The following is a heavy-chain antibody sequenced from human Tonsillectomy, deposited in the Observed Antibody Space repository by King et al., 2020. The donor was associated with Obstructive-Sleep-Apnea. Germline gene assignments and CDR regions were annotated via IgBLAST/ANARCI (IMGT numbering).Heavy chain of an antibody. J-gene: IGHJ3*02. CDR2: IYYSGST. Sequence: QLQESGPGLVKPSETLSLTCTVSGGSISRYYWSWIRQSPGKGLEWIGYIYYSGSTNYNPSLQSRVTFSVETSKNRFSLKLNSVIAADTAVYYCARAIITLEPGTDGFDIWGQGTMVTVSS. CDR1: GGSISRYY. D-gene: IGHD3-16*01. CDR3: ARAIITLEPGTDGFDI. V-gene: IGHV4-59*01.